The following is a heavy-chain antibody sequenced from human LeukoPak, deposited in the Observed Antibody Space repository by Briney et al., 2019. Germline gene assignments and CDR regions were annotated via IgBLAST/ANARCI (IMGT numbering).Heavy chain of an antibody. J-gene: IGHJ4*02. Sequence: GGSLRLSCAASGFTFSSYSMTWVRQAPGKGLEWVSSISSSSSYIYYADSVKGRFTISRDNAKNSLYLQMNSLRVEDTAVYYCARQFRGLTTNYFDYWGQGILVTVSS. D-gene: IGHD3-16*01. CDR1: GFTFSSYS. CDR2: ISSSSSYI. CDR3: ARQFRGLTTNYFDY. V-gene: IGHV3-21*01.